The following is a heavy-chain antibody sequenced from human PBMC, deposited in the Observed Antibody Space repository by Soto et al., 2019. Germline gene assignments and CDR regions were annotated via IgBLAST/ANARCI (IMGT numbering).Heavy chain of an antibody. Sequence: QVQLVQSGAEVKKPGSSVKVSCKASGGTFSSYAISWVRQAPGQGLEWMGGSIPIFGTANYAQKFQGRVTITADESTSTAYMELRSLRSEDTAVYYCARTYYYDSSGYYHGMDVWGQGTTVTVSS. CDR2: SIPIFGTA. CDR1: GGTFSSYA. D-gene: IGHD3-22*01. J-gene: IGHJ6*02. V-gene: IGHV1-69*12. CDR3: ARTYYYDSSGYYHGMDV.